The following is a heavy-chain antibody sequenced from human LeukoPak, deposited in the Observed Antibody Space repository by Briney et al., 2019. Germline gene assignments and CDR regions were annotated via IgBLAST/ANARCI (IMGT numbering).Heavy chain of an antibody. V-gene: IGHV4-61*01. J-gene: IGHJ4*02. CDR2: IYYTGST. Sequence: SETLSLTCDVSGGFISSGTHYWSWIPQPPGKGLEWIGYIYYTGSTNYNPSLKSRVTISVDTSKNQFSLKLSSVTAADTAVYYCARDRPGGSSLDYWGQGTLVTVSS. D-gene: IGHD6-13*01. CDR3: ARDRPGGSSLDY. CDR1: GGFISSGTHY.